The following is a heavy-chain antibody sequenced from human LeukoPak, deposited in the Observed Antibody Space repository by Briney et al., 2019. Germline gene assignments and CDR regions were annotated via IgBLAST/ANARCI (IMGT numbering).Heavy chain of an antibody. V-gene: IGHV4-59*01. J-gene: IGHJ3*02. CDR2: IYYSGST. CDR3: ARNKVVVTHDAFDI. CDR1: GGSISSYY. D-gene: IGHD2-21*02. Sequence: SETLSLTCTVSGGSISSYYWSWIRQPPGKGLEWIGYIYYSGSTNYNPSLKSRVTISVDTSKNQFSLKLSSVTAADTAVYYCARNKVVVTHDAFDIWGQGTMVTVSS.